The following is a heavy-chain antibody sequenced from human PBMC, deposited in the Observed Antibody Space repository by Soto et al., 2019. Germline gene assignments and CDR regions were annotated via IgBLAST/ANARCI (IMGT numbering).Heavy chain of an antibody. CDR1: GVTFSTYT. J-gene: IGHJ6*03. CDR2: ISSGSSTI. V-gene: IGHV3-48*01. D-gene: IGHD2-2*01. Sequence: PGGSPRLCCAASGVTFSTYTMNWVRQAPGKGLEWVSYISSGSSTIYYADSVKGRFTISRDNAKNSLYLQMDSLRAEDTAVYYATRSAYMDVWGTGATVTVSS. CDR3: TRSAYMDV.